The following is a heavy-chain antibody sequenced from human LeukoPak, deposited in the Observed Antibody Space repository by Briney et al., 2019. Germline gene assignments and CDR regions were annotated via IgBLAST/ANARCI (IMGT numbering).Heavy chain of an antibody. D-gene: IGHD4-17*01. CDR3: AREPTVTTFFDY. CDR2: MNPNSGNT. Sequence: GASVKVSCKSSGYTFTSYDINWVRQATGQGLEWMGWMNPNSGNTGYAQKFQGRVTITRNTAISTAYMELSTLTSDDTAVYYCAREPTVTTFFDYWGQGTLVTVSS. CDR1: GYTFTSYD. J-gene: IGHJ4*02. V-gene: IGHV1-8*03.